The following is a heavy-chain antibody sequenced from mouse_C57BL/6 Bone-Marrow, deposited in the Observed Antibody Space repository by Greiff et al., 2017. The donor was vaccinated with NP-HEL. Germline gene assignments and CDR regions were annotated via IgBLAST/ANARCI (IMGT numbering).Heavy chain of an antibody. Sequence: VQLQQSGPELVKPGASVKISCKASGYSFTDYNMNWVKQSNGKSLEWIGVINPNYGTTSYNQKFKGKATLTVDQSSSTAYMQLNSLTSEDSAVYYYANDYYGSSYDYAMDYWGQGTSVTVSS. J-gene: IGHJ4*01. D-gene: IGHD1-1*01. CDR3: ANDYYGSSYDYAMDY. V-gene: IGHV1-39*01. CDR2: INPNYGTT. CDR1: GYSFTDYN.